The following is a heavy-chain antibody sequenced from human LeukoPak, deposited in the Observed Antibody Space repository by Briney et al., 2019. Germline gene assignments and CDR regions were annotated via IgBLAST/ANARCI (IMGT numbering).Heavy chain of an antibody. CDR3: ARDVLGATCGFDF. CDR2: IGADSANT. CDR1: GYPFTSNG. J-gene: IGHJ4*02. Sequence: GASVKVSCKASGYPFTSNGISWVRQAPGQGLEWMGWIGADSANTKYAQKLQGRVTMTADTSTTTVYMELWSLRSDDTALYYCARDVLGATCGFDFWGQGTLVTVSS. V-gene: IGHV1-18*01. D-gene: IGHD1-26*01.